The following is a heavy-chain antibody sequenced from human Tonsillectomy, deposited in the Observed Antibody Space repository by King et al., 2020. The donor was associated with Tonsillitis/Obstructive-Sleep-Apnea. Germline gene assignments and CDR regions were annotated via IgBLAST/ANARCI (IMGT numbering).Heavy chain of an antibody. V-gene: IGHV3-23*04. J-gene: IGHJ4*02. CDR1: GFTFISYA. CDR2: IRGSGGST. CDR3: AKDHEWELPGEFDY. D-gene: IGHD1-26*01. Sequence: VQLVEAGGGLVQPGGSLRLSCAASGFTFISYAMSWVRQAPGKGLEWVSAIRGSGGSTYYADPVKGRFTISRDNSKNTLYLQMNSLRGEDTAVYYCAKDHEWELPGEFDYWGQGTLVTVSS.